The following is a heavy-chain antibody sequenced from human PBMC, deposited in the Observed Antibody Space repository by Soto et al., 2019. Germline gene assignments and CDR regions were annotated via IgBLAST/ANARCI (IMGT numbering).Heavy chain of an antibody. CDR3: AKTSVSHYYDSSGYYYADDAFDI. Sequence: QLGGSLRLSCSASGFTFSRYAMSWVRQAPGKGLEWVSAISGSGGSTYYADSVKGRFTISRDNSKNTLYLQMNSPRAEDTAVYYSAKTSVSHYYDSSGYYYADDAFDIWGQGTMVTVSS. CDR1: GFTFSRYA. J-gene: IGHJ3*02. CDR2: ISGSGGST. V-gene: IGHV3-23*01. D-gene: IGHD3-22*01.